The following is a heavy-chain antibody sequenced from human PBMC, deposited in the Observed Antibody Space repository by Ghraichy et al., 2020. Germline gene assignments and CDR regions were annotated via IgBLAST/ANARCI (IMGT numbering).Heavy chain of an antibody. V-gene: IGHV1-8*03. D-gene: IGHD3-16*01. CDR1: GYTFTNYD. J-gene: IGHJ3*02. CDR2: MNAGKGNT. Sequence: ASVKVSCKASGYTFTNYDIEWVRQAPGQGPEWVGWMNAGKGNTGYVQKFRGRVSFTRDTSIGTAYMELTSLTSEDTAVYFCARYDPDRRDGFDIWGQGTTVTVSS. CDR3: ARYDPDRRDGFDI.